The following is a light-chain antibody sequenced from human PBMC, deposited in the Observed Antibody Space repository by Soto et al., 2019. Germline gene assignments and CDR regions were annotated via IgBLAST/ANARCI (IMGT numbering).Light chain of an antibody. Sequence: QSVLTQPPSASGSPGQSVTISCTGTSSDVGGYNYVSWYQQHPGKAPKLMISEVSKRPSRVPDRFSGSKSGNTASLTVSGLQAEDEADYYCSSFAGNNNLVFGGGTKVTVL. J-gene: IGLJ2*01. V-gene: IGLV2-8*01. CDR2: EVS. CDR3: SSFAGNNNLV. CDR1: SSDVGGYNY.